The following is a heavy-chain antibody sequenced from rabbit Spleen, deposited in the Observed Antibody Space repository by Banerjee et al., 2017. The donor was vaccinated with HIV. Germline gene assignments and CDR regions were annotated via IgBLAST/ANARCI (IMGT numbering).Heavy chain of an antibody. CDR1: GFSLNSGYD. CDR3: ARDAGSGAYIDGYFNL. D-gene: IGHD8-1*01. Sequence: QSLEESGGGLVKPGASLTLTCKASGFSLNSGYDMCWVRQAPGKGLEWIASIYAGSSDSTYSATWAKGRFTVSKTSSPSVTLQMTSLTVADTATYFCARDAGSGAYIDGYFNLWGPGTLVTVS. J-gene: IGHJ4*01. V-gene: IGHV1S40*01. CDR2: IYAGSSDST.